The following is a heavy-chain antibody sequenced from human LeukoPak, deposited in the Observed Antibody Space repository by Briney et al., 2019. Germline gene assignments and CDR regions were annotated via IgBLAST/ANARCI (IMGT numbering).Heavy chain of an antibody. V-gene: IGHV4-59*01. J-gene: IGHJ4*02. D-gene: IGHD3-16*01. CDR2: IYYSGST. CDR1: GGSISSYY. CDR3: ARDKGGLYFDY. Sequence: PSETLSLTCTVSGGSISSYYWSWIRQPPGKGLEWIGYIYYSGSTNYNPSLKSRVTISVDTSKNQFSLKLSSVTAADTAVYYCARDKGGLYFDYWGQGTLVTVSS.